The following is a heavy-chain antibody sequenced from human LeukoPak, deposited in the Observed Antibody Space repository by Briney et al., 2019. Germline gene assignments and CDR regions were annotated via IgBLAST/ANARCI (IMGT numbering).Heavy chain of an antibody. J-gene: IGHJ1*01. Sequence: GGSLRLSCAASGSTFSSYSMNWVRQAPGKGLEWVSYISSSSSTIYYADSVKGRFTISRDNAKNSLYLQMNSLRAEDTAVYYCARPQYSSGWLPSTEYFHHWGQGTLVTVSS. CDR3: ARPQYSSGWLPSTEYFHH. CDR2: ISSSSSTI. D-gene: IGHD6-19*01. CDR1: GSTFSSYS. V-gene: IGHV3-48*01.